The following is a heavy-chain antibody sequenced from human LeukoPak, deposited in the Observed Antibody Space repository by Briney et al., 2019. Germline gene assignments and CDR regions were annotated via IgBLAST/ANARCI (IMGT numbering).Heavy chain of an antibody. CDR2: IYPGDSDT. CDR3: ARRVAYYDSSGYYDAFDI. J-gene: IGHJ3*02. V-gene: IGHV5-51*01. D-gene: IGHD3-22*01. Sequence: GESLKISXKGSGYSFTSYWIGWVRQMPGKGLEWMGIIYPGDSDTRYSPSFQGQVTISADKSISTAYLQWSSLKASDTAMYYCARRVAYYDSSGYYDAFDIWGQGTMVTVSS. CDR1: GYSFTSYW.